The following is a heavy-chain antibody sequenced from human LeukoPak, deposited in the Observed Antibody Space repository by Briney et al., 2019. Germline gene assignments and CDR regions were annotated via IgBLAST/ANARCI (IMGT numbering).Heavy chain of an antibody. CDR3: AREFRVVSDAFDL. Sequence: SVKVSCKASGGTFSNYGISWVRQAPGQVLEWMGRVIPIVGIANTARRFQGRVTIAADKSTSTAYMELSSLKSEDTAVYYCAREFRVVSDAFDLWGQGTPVTASS. D-gene: IGHD2-15*01. CDR1: GGTFSNYG. CDR2: VIPIVGIA. J-gene: IGHJ3*01. V-gene: IGHV1-69*04.